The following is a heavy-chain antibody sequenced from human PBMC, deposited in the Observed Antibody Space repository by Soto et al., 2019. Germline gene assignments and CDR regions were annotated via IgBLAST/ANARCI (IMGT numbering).Heavy chain of an antibody. J-gene: IGHJ4*02. D-gene: IGHD3-22*01. CDR3: ATNHDDISGRTPLLFDS. CDR2: IHYSGST. Sequence: QVQLQESGPGLVKPSQTVSLTCTVSGDSIGTGGYSWDWIRQHPGKGPEWIGYIHYSGSTYYNPSLKSRLTISLDTSKNQFSLHLSSVTAADTAVYYCATNHDDISGRTPLLFDSWGQGTLVTVSS. CDR1: GDSIGTGGYS. V-gene: IGHV4-31*03.